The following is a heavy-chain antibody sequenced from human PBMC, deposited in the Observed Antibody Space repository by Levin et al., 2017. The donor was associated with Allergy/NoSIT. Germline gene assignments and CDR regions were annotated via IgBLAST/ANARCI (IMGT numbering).Heavy chain of an antibody. D-gene: IGHD1-7*01. J-gene: IGHJ4*02. CDR1: GFTFSSYW. CDR2: IKQDGSEK. V-gene: IGHV3-7*01. CDR3: ARDLNWNYGVEIDY. Sequence: GGSLRLSCAASGFTFSSYWMSWVRQAPGKGLEWVANIKQDGSEKYYVDSVKGRFTISRDNAKNSLYLQMNSLRAEDTAVYYCARDLNWNYGVEIDYWGQGTLVTVSS.